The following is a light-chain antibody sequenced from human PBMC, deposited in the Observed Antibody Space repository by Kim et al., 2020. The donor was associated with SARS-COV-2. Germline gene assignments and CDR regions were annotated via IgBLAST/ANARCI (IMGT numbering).Light chain of an antibody. CDR2: QDT. V-gene: IGLV3-1*01. Sequence: DRYTSWYQQRPGQSPLLVIYQDTKRPSVIPARFSGSTSGNTATLTITGAQAMDEADYFCQAWDNSALYVFGPGTKVTVL. J-gene: IGLJ1*01. CDR3: QAWDNSALYV. CDR1: DRY.